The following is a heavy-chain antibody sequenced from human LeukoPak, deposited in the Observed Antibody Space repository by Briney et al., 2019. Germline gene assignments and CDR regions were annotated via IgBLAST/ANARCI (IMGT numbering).Heavy chain of an antibody. CDR1: GFTSSSYA. J-gene: IGHJ6*02. Sequence: GGSLRLSCAASGFTSSSYAMSWVRQAPGKGLEWVSAISGSGGSTYYADSVKGRFTISRDNSKNTLYLQMNSLRAEDTAVYYCAKGIGPANYYYYGMDVWGQGTTVTVSS. CDR2: ISGSGGST. V-gene: IGHV3-23*01. CDR3: AKGIGPANYYYYGMDV. D-gene: IGHD2-15*01.